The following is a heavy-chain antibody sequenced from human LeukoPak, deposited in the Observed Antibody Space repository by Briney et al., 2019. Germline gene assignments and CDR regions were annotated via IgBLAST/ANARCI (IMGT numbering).Heavy chain of an antibody. CDR1: GFTFSSYS. CDR2: ISSSSSYI. V-gene: IGHV3-21*01. Sequence: GGSLRLSCAASGFTFSSYSMNWVRQAPGKGLEWVSSISSSSSYIYYADSVKGRFTISRDNAKNSLYLQMNSLRAEDTAVYYCARDPEYYDSSGYLDYWGQGTLVTVSS. CDR3: ARDPEYYDSSGYLDY. D-gene: IGHD3-22*01. J-gene: IGHJ4*02.